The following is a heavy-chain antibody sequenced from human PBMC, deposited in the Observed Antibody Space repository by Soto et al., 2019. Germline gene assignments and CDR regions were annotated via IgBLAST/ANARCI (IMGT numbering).Heavy chain of an antibody. D-gene: IGHD3-10*01. CDR1: GVSISGYY. CDR3: ARDRGGFDY. J-gene: IGHJ4*02. Sequence: SETLSLTCTVSGVSISGYYWSWIRQPAGKGPEWIGRFYTSGSTIYNPSLKSRVTMSVDTSNNQFSLKLTSVTPADTAVYYCARDRGGFDYWGQGTLVTVSS. CDR2: FYTSGST. V-gene: IGHV4-4*07.